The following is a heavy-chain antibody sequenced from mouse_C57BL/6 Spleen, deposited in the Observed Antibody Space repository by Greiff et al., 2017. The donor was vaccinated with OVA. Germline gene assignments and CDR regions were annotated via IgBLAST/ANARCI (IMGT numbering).Heavy chain of an antibody. CDR1: GFTFSSYA. J-gene: IGHJ2*01. Sequence: EVQVVESGGGLVKPGGSLKLSCAASGFTFSSYAMSWVRQTPEQRLEWVATISDGGSYTYYPDNVQGRFTISRDNAKNNLYLQMSHLKAEDTAMYYCARDENWAFDYWGKGTTLTVSS. CDR3: ARDENWAFDY. CDR2: ISDGGSYT. D-gene: IGHD4-1*01. V-gene: IGHV5-4*01.